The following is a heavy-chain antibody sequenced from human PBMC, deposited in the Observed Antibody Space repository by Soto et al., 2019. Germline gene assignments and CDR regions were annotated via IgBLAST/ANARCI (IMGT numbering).Heavy chain of an antibody. CDR3: ARGRKGGYYMDV. J-gene: IGHJ6*03. CDR1: GFTFSSYG. Sequence: GGSLRLSCAASGFTFSSYGMHWVRQAPGKGLEWVAVIWYDGSNKYYADSVKGRFTISRDNSKNTLYLQMNSLRAEDTAVYYCARGRKGGYYMDVWGKGTTVTVSS. CDR2: IWYDGSNK. D-gene: IGHD3-16*01. V-gene: IGHV3-33*01.